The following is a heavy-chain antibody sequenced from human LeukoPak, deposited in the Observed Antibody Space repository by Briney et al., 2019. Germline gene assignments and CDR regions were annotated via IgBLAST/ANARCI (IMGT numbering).Heavy chain of an antibody. CDR2: ISGSGGST. CDR3: AKDKGRAAAGFDY. D-gene: IGHD6-13*01. V-gene: IGHV3-23*01. Sequence: PGGSLRLSCAASGLTFSTYAMSWVRQAPGKGLEWVSAISGSGGSTYYADSVKSRFTISRDNSKNTLYLQMNSLRVEDTAVYYCAKDKGRAAAGFDYWGQGTLVTVSS. J-gene: IGHJ4*02. CDR1: GLTFSTYA.